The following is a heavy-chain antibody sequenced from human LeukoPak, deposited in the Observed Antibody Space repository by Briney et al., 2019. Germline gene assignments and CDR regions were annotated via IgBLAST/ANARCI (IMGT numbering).Heavy chain of an antibody. J-gene: IGHJ5*02. CDR2: IKQDGSEK. CDR3: AKLDHRGSGSYHWFDP. CDR1: GFTFSSYW. Sequence: GGSLRLSCAASGFTFSSYWMSWVRQAPGKGLEWVANIKQDGSEKYYVDSVKGRFTIPRDNAKNSLYLQMNSLRAEDTALYYCAKLDHRGSGSYHWFDPWGQGTLVTVSS. D-gene: IGHD3-10*01. V-gene: IGHV3-7*03.